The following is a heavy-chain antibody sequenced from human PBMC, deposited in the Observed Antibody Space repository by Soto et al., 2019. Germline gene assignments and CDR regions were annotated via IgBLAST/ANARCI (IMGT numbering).Heavy chain of an antibody. D-gene: IGHD3-16*01. CDR1: GGSSSSSSCC. CDR2: IYYSGST. V-gene: IGHV4-39*01. Sequence: SQTLSLTWTVAGGSSSSSSCCWGWISKPPGKGLEWIGSIYYSGSTYYNPSLKSRVTISVDTSKNQFSLKLSSVTAADTAVYYCARLWANYYYYYGMDVWGQGTTVTVSS. CDR3: ARLWANYYYYYGMDV. J-gene: IGHJ6*02.